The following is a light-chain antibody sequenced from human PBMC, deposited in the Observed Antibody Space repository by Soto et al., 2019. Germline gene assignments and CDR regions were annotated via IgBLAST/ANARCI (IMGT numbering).Light chain of an antibody. J-gene: IGKJ5*01. CDR3: QQRSNWPLT. V-gene: IGKV3D-20*02. CDR1: QSVSSSY. CDR2: GAS. Sequence: IVLTQSPGTLSLPPGERATLSCRASQSVSSSYLAWYQQKPGQAPRLLIYGASSRATGIPDRFSGSGSGTDFTLTISSLEPGDFAVYYCQQRSNWPLTFGQGTRLEIK.